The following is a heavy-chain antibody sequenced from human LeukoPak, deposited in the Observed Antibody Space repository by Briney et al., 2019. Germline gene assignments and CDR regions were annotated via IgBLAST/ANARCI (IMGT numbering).Heavy chain of an antibody. D-gene: IGHD1-26*01. CDR1: SGSISSGSYY. Sequence: SETLSLTCTVSSGSISSGSYYWSWIRQPAGKGLEWIGRIYTSGSTNYNPSLKSRVTMSVDTSKNQFSLKLSSVTAADTAVYYCARVVGAFDYWGQGTLVTVSS. CDR2: IYTSGST. CDR3: ARVVGAFDY. V-gene: IGHV4-61*02. J-gene: IGHJ4*02.